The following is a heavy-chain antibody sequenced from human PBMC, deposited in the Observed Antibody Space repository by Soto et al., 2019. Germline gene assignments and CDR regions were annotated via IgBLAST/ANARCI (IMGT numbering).Heavy chain of an antibody. J-gene: IGHJ6*02. Sequence: SQTLSLTCAISGDSVSSNSAARNWIRQSPSRGLEWLGRTYYRSKWYNDYAVSVKSRITINPDTSKNQFSLQLNSVTPEDTAVYYCARDLGILTGYSLYYYYGMDVWGQGTTVTVSS. CDR2: TYYRSKWYN. CDR1: GDSVSSNSAA. D-gene: IGHD3-9*01. CDR3: ARDLGILTGYSLYYYYGMDV. V-gene: IGHV6-1*01.